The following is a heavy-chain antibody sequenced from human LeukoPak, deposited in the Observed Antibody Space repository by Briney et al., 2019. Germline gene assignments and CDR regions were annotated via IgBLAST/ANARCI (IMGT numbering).Heavy chain of an antibody. V-gene: IGHV3-7*05. CDR1: GFTFSNYW. Sequence: PGGSLRLSCAASGFTFSNYWMTWVRQAPGKGLEWVSHINQDGSEIYYVDSAKGRFTISRDNAKNSLYLQMNSLRAEDTAVYYCGRGGFNLVDYWGQGTLVTVSS. CDR3: GRGGFNLVDY. CDR2: INQDGSEI. J-gene: IGHJ4*02.